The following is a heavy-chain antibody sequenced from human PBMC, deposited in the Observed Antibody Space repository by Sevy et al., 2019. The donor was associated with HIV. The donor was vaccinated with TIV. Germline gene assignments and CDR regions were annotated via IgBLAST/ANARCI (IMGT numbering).Heavy chain of an antibody. V-gene: IGHV1-2*04. CDR2: INPNSGGT. CDR1: GYTFTGYY. CDR3: AREDVLQGSAFDI. Sequence: ASVKVSCKASGYTFTGYYIHWVRQAPGQGLEWMGWINPNSGGTNYSQKFQVWVTMTRDTSISTAYMELSSLRSDDTAVYYCAREDVLQGSAFDIWGQGTMVTVSS. D-gene: IGHD1-26*01. J-gene: IGHJ3*02.